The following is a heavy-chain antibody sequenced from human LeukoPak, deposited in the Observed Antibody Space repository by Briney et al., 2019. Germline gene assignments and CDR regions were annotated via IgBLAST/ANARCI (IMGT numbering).Heavy chain of an antibody. J-gene: IGHJ4*02. Sequence: ASVEVSCKASGYTFTSYAMHWVRQAPGQRLERMGWINAGNGNTKYSQKFQGRVTITRDTSASTAYMELSSLRSEDTAVYYCAGGGDYGGNSPHYWGQGTLVTVSS. CDR2: INAGNGNT. D-gene: IGHD4-23*01. CDR1: GYTFTSYA. CDR3: AGGGDYGGNSPHY. V-gene: IGHV1-3*01.